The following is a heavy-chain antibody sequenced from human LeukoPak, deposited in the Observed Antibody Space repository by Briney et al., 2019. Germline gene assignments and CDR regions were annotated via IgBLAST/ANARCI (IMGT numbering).Heavy chain of an antibody. J-gene: IGHJ6*02. Sequence: GASVKVSCKASRYTFTSYAMNWVRQAPGQGLEWMGWINTNTGNPTYAQGFTGRFVFSLDTSVSTAYLQISSLKAEDTAVYYCARVAPTYYDFWSGYYTDYYYYGMDVWGQGTTVTVSS. CDR2: INTNTGNP. CDR3: ARVAPTYYDFWSGYYTDYYYYGMDV. CDR1: RYTFTSYA. V-gene: IGHV7-4-1*02. D-gene: IGHD3-3*01.